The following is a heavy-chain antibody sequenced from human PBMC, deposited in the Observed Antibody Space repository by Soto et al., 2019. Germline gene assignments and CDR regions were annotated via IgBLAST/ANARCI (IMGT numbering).Heavy chain of an antibody. CDR2: ISSSSYI. CDR1: GFTFSSYS. Sequence: GGSLRLSCAASGFTFSSYSMNWVRQAPGKGLEWVSSISSSSYIYYADSVKGRFTISRDNAKNSLYLQMNSLRAEDTAVYYCARDPRQDFWRPGWFDPWGQGTLVTVSS. CDR3: ARDPRQDFWRPGWFDP. J-gene: IGHJ5*02. D-gene: IGHD3-3*01. V-gene: IGHV3-21*01.